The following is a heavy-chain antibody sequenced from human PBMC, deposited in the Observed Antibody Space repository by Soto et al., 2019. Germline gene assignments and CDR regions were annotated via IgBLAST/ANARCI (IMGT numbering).Heavy chain of an antibody. CDR1: GFTFDDYA. CDR2: ISWNSGSI. D-gene: IGHD3-3*01. CDR3: ARARITVFGPMDV. V-gene: IGHV3-9*01. Sequence: EVQLVESGGGLVQPGRSLRLSCAASGFTFDDYAMHWVRQAPGKGLEWVLGISWNSGSIGYADSLKGRFTISRDNAKNSLYLQMNSLRVEDTALYYCARARITVFGPMDVWGKGTTLTVSS. J-gene: IGHJ6*04.